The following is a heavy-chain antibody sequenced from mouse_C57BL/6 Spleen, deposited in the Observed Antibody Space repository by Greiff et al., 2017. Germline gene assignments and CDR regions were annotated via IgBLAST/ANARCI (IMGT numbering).Heavy chain of an antibody. D-gene: IGHD2-10*02. CDR2: INYDGSST. CDR1: GFTFSDYY. J-gene: IGHJ1*03. Sequence: VQLKESEGGLVQPGSSMKLSCTASGFTFSDYYMAWVRQVPEKGLEWVANINYDGSSTYYLDSLKSRFIISRDNAKNILYLQMSSLKSEDTATYYCAKYGNYWYFDVWGTGTTVTVSS. CDR3: AKYGNYWYFDV. V-gene: IGHV5-16*01.